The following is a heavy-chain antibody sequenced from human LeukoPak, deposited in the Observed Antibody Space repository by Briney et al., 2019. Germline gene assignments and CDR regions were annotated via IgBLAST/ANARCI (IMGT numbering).Heavy chain of an antibody. Sequence: GGSLRLSCAASGFTFSNYWMHWVRQAPGKGLVWVSRLNPGGSDTKYADSVKGRFTVSRDKSRKTLYLQMNSLRVEDTAVYYCAKEEGVQGGNTFDIWGQGTVVTVSS. V-gene: IGHV3-74*01. CDR2: LNPGGSDT. CDR1: GFTFSNYW. D-gene: IGHD1-1*01. J-gene: IGHJ3*02. CDR3: AKEEGVQGGNTFDI.